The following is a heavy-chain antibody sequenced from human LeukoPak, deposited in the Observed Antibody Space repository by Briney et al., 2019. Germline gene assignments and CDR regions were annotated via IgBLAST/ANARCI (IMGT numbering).Heavy chain of an antibody. D-gene: IGHD3-22*01. V-gene: IGHV3-53*04. Sequence: GGSLRLSCAASGFTVSSNYMSWVRQAPGKGLEWLSLIYSGDSTYYADSVKGRFTISRHNSENTLYLQMNSLRAEDTAVYYCARVFDDYYDSSADPPLWFDPWGQGTLVTVSS. CDR1: GFTVSSNY. CDR2: IYSGDST. CDR3: ARVFDDYYDSSADPPLWFDP. J-gene: IGHJ5*02.